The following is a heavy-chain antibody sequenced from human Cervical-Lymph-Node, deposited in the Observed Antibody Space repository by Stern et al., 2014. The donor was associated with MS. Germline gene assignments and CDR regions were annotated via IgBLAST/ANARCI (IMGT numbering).Heavy chain of an antibody. V-gene: IGHV3-53*01. D-gene: IGHD1-1*01. CDR2: ITNVGST. J-gene: IGHJ4*02. CDR3: ARDTSSPERSDW. CDR1: GFTVSRDY. Sequence: EVQLVQSGGGVIQPGGSLRLSCTASGFTVSRDYMTCVRQAPGKGQEWVSLITNVGSTFYTDSVKGRFTISRDDSKNTVYLHMTSLRAEDTAMYYCARDTSSPERSDWWGQGTLVTVSS.